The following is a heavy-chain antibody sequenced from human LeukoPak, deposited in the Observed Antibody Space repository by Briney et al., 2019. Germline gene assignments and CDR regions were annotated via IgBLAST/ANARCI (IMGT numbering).Heavy chain of an antibody. CDR1: GFTFSSYW. Sequence: GGSLRLSCAASGFTFSSYWMNWVRQAPGKGLEWVANIKQDGSEKYYVDSVKGRFTISRDNAKNTLYLQMNSLRAEDTAVYYCARDNCTNGVCYFDYWGQGTLVTVSS. CDR2: IKQDGSEK. V-gene: IGHV3-7*01. CDR3: ARDNCTNGVCYFDY. J-gene: IGHJ4*02. D-gene: IGHD2-8*01.